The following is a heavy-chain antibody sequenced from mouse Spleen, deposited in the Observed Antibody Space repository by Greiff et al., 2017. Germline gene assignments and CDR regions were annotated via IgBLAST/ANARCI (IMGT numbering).Heavy chain of an antibody. D-gene: IGHD4-1*01. CDR3: ARNWDVNAMDY. V-gene: IGHV1S29*02. Sequence: VQLQQSGPELVKPGASVKISCKASGYTFTDYNMHWVKQSHGKSLEWIGYIYPYNGGTGYNQKFKSKATLTVDNSSSTAYMELRSLTSEDSAVYYCARNWDVNAMDYWGQGTSVTVSS. CDR2: IYPYNGGT. CDR1: GYTFTDYN. J-gene: IGHJ4*01.